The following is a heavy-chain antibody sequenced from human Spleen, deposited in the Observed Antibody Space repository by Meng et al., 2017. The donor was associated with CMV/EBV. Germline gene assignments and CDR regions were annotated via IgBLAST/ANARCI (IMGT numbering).Heavy chain of an antibody. CDR3: AKDPVPGSGYCSSISCYRGPYFQH. Sequence: GGSLRLSCAASGFIVSTYAMSWVRQAPGKGLEWVSFIYGGGRGTYYADSVKGRFTISRDDSKNTLYLQIGSVRAEDTAVYYCAKDPVPGSGYCSSISCYRGPYFQHWGQGTLVTVSS. CDR1: GFIVSTYA. J-gene: IGHJ1*01. CDR2: IYGGGRGT. V-gene: IGHV3-23*03. D-gene: IGHD2-2*01.